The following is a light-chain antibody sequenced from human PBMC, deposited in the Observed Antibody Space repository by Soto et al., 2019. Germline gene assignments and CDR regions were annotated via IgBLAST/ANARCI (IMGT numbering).Light chain of an antibody. J-gene: IGKJ5*01. Sequence: DIQMTQSPSSLSASVGDRVTITCRASQSISSYLNWYQQKPGKAPKLLIYDASDLETGVPSRFSGSGSGTGFTFTISSLQPEDVATYYCQKYESLPLTFGQGTRL. V-gene: IGKV1-33*01. CDR1: QSISSY. CDR2: DAS. CDR3: QKYESLPLT.